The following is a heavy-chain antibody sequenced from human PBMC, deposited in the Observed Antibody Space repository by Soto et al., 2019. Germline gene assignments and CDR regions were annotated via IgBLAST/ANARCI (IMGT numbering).Heavy chain of an antibody. CDR2: ISSSSSTI. D-gene: IGHD3-10*01. V-gene: IGHV3-48*02. J-gene: IGHJ6*02. Sequence: GGSLRLSCAASGFTFSSYSMNWVRQAPGKGREWVSYISSSSSTIYYAGSVKGRFTISRDNAKNSLYLQMNSLRDEDTAVYYCARVGVKTGGYYYGMDVWGQGTTVTVSS. CDR1: GFTFSSYS. CDR3: ARVGVKTGGYYYGMDV.